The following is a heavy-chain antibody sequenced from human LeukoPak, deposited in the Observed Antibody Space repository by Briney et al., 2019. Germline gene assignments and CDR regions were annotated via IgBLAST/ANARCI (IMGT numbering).Heavy chain of an antibody. CDR2: IYGGGNI. CDR1: GFTVSSNY. D-gene: IGHD5-24*01. CDR3: ARGAGYNYPYYFDY. J-gene: IGHJ4*02. Sequence: PGGSLRLSCAASGFTVSSNYMNWVRQAPGKGREWVSVIYGGGNIYYADSVKGRFTISRDNSKNTLYLQMNSLRAEDTAVYYCARGAGYNYPYYFDYWGQGTLVTVSS. V-gene: IGHV3-53*01.